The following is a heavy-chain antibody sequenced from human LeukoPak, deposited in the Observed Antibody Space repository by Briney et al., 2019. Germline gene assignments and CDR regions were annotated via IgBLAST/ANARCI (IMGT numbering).Heavy chain of an antibody. Sequence: GGSLRLSCAASGFTFSSYSMNWVRQAPGKGLEWVSSISSSSSYIYYADSVKGRFTISRDNAKNSLYLQMNSLRAEDTAVYYCAREDIVVVVAAPDYYYYYMDVWGKGTTVTISS. CDR3: AREDIVVVVAAPDYYYYYMDV. D-gene: IGHD2-15*01. V-gene: IGHV3-21*01. CDR2: ISSSSSYI. CDR1: GFTFSSYS. J-gene: IGHJ6*03.